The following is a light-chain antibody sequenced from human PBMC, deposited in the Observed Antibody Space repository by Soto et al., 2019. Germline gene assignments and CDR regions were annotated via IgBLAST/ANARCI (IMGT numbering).Light chain of an antibody. Sequence: QSVLTQPPSVSGAPGQRVTIFCTESSSNIGAGYDVHWYQQLPGTAPKLLIYGNSNRPSGVPDRFSGSKSVTSASLAITGLQAEDEADYYCQSYDSSLSGWVFGGGTKLTVL. J-gene: IGLJ3*02. V-gene: IGLV1-40*01. CDR1: SSNIGAGYD. CDR3: QSYDSSLSGWV. CDR2: GNS.